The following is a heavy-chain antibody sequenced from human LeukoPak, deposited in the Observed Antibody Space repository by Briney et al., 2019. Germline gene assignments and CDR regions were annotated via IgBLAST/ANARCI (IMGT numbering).Heavy chain of an antibody. D-gene: IGHD3-22*01. J-gene: IGHJ4*02. Sequence: GASVKVSCKASGYPFSTYWLHWVRQAPGQGLEWMGFVNPNDGARIYAQKFQGRITMTRDTSTNTVFMELSSLRSEDTAVYYCARGLYYYDGSTYNDFDYWGQGTLVTVSS. CDR1: GYPFSTYW. CDR2: VNPNDGAR. V-gene: IGHV1-46*01. CDR3: ARGLYYYDGSTYNDFDY.